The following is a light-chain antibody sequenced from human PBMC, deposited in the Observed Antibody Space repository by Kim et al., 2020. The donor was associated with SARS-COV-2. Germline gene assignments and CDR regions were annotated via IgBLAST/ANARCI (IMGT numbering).Light chain of an antibody. CDR1: RSVITN. Sequence: EVVMTQSPATLSLSPGERVTLSCRASRSVITNLAWYQQKPGQAPRLLIYGASTRATGVPARFSGSGSGTDFTLSISSLQSEDFAVYYCQQYDDWPPITFGQGTRLEIK. J-gene: IGKJ5*01. V-gene: IGKV3-15*01. CDR2: GAS. CDR3: QQYDDWPPIT.